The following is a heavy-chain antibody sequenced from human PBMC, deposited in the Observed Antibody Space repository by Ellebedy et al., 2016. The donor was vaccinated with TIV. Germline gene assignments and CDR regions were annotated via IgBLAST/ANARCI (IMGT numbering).Heavy chain of an antibody. CDR1: GYTFISYY. CDR3: ARDQDPAVHYGMDV. V-gene: IGHV1-46*01. Sequence: AASVTVSCKASGYTFISYYMHWVRQPPGQGLEWVGVINTGGGTTSYAQKFQGRVTMTRDTSTSTFYMDLSSLRSEDTAIYYCARDQDPAVHYGMDVWGQGTTVTVSS. CDR2: INTGGGTT. J-gene: IGHJ6*02. D-gene: IGHD6-6*01.